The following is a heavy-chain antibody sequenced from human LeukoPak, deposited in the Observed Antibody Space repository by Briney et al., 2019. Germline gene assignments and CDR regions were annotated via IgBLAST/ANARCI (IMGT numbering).Heavy chain of an antibody. J-gene: IGHJ6*03. CDR1: GGSITSYY. CDR2: IYYRGST. Sequence: SETLSLTCTVSGGSITSYYWSWIRQPPGKGVEGSGYIYYRGSTNYNPSLKGRVTISVDTSKNHFSLEVSSVTAADTAVYYCARGQYSTSSFYNHYYMDVWGTGTTVTVSS. CDR3: ARGQYSTSSFYNHYYMDV. D-gene: IGHD6-6*01. V-gene: IGHV4-59*13.